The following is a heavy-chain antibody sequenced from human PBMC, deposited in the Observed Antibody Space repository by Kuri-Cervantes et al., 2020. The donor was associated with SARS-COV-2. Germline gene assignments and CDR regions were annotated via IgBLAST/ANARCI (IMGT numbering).Heavy chain of an antibody. CDR3: AREFFGVVNGYFDY. Sequence: GESLKISCAACGFTFSSYDMHWVRQATGKGLEWVSAIGTAGDTYYPGSVKGRFTISRDNAKNSLYLQMNSLRAEDTAVYYCAREFFGVVNGYFDYWGQGTLVTVSS. J-gene: IGHJ4*02. CDR2: IGTAGDT. CDR1: GFTFSSYD. D-gene: IGHD3-3*01. V-gene: IGHV3-13*01.